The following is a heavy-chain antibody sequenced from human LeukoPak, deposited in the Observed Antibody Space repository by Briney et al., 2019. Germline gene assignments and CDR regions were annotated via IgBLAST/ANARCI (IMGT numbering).Heavy chain of an antibody. CDR3: ARGCYDILTGYGSLDY. CDR1: GFTVSSNY. CDR2: IYSGGST. Sequence: SGGSLRLSCAASGFTVSSNYMSWVRQAPGKGLEWVSVIYSGGSTYYADSVKGRFTISRDNSKNTLYLQMNSLRAEDTAVYYCARGCYDILTGYGSLDYWGQGTLVTVSS. V-gene: IGHV3-53*01. D-gene: IGHD3-9*01. J-gene: IGHJ4*02.